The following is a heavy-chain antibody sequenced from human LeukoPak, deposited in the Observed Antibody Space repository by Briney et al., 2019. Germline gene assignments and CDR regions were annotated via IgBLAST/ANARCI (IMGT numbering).Heavy chain of an antibody. CDR2: ISYDGSNK. CDR1: GVTFSNDG. V-gene: IGHV3-30*03. Sequence: GGSLRLSCAASGVTFSNDGVDWVRQAPGKGLEWVAVISYDGSNKYYADSVKGRFTISRDNSKNTLYLQMNSLRAEDTAVYYCAREQQLDASVGAFDIWGQGTMVTVSS. D-gene: IGHD6-13*01. CDR3: AREQQLDASVGAFDI. J-gene: IGHJ3*02.